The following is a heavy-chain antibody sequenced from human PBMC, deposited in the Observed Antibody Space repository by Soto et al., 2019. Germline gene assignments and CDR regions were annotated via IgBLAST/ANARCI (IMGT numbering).Heavy chain of an antibody. CDR2: ISGDSNYI. D-gene: IGHD3-22*01. Sequence: LRLSCAASGFSFSGYNMNWVRQAPGKGLEWVSSISGDSNYIYYADSVQGRFTISRDNAKNSVYLQMNSLRAEDTAVYYCARVVYFDRSAYGLWGQGTMVTVS. J-gene: IGHJ3*01. CDR3: ARVVYFDRSAYGL. CDR1: GFSFSGYN. V-gene: IGHV3-21*01.